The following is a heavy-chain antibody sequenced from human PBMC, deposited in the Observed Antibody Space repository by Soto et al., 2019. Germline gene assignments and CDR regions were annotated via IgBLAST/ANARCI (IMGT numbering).Heavy chain of an antibody. CDR3: TRDLMDVVPPAHDFVDP. Sequence: GGSLRLSCAASPHIVESSYVNWVRQAPGKGLEWVSVIYPGDTPHYADSVKGRFTISRDNSKNTPYLQMDSLRVEDTAVYYCTRDLMDVVPPAHDFVDPWGQGIQVTVSS. D-gene: IGHD2-2*01. CDR1: PHIVESSY. V-gene: IGHV3-53*01. CDR2: IYPGDTP. J-gene: IGHJ5*02.